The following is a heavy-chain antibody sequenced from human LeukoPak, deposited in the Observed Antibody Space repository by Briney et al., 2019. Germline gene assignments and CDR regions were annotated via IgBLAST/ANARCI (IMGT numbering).Heavy chain of an antibody. CDR2: IYRDGTT. Sequence: GGSLRLSCAASGFTVSSNYMSWVRQAPGKGLEWVSIIYRDGTTYYADSVKGRFTISRDNAKDSLYLQMNSLRAEDTAVYYCARDLAPYYYDSSGYSDYWGPGTLVTVSS. CDR3: ARDLAPYYYDSSGYSDY. J-gene: IGHJ4*02. CDR1: GFTVSSNY. D-gene: IGHD3-22*01. V-gene: IGHV3-53*01.